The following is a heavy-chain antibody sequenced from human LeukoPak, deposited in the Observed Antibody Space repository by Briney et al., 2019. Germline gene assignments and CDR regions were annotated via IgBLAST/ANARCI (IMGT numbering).Heavy chain of an antibody. D-gene: IGHD6-19*01. Sequence: PGGSLRLSCAASGFTFSSYGMHWVRQAPGKGLEWVAFIRYDGSNKYYADSVKGRFTISRDNSKNTLYLQMNSLRAEDTAVYYCARDYLAVAASSVGYWGQGTLVTVSS. J-gene: IGHJ4*02. CDR1: GFTFSSYG. CDR2: IRYDGSNK. V-gene: IGHV3-30*02. CDR3: ARDYLAVAASSVGY.